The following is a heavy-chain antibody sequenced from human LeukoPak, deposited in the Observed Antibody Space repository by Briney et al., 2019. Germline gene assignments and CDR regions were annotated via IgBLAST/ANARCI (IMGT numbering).Heavy chain of an antibody. CDR1: GFTFSSYA. J-gene: IGHJ4*02. V-gene: IGHV3-23*01. CDR3: AKSSNHYRPLDD. CDR2: ISGSGFTT. Sequence: GGSLRLSCAASGFTFSSYAMSWVRQAPGKGLEWVSGISGSGFTTYYADSVKGRFTISRGNSKNTLYVQMNSLRAEDTAVYYCAKSSNHYRPLDDWGRETRYTFSS. D-gene: IGHD3-10*01.